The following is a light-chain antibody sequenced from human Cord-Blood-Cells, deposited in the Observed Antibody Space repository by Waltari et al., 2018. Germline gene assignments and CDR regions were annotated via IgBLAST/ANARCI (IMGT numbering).Light chain of an antibody. CDR3: SSYTSSSTVV. J-gene: IGLJ2*01. CDR1: SSDVGSYNR. CDR2: DVS. Sequence: QSALTQPPSVSGSPGQSVTISCTGTSSDVGSYNRVSWYQQPPGTAPKLMIYDVSNRPGGVPDRFAGSKSGNTASLTISGLQAEDEADYYCSSYTSSSTVVFGGGTKLTVL. V-gene: IGLV2-18*02.